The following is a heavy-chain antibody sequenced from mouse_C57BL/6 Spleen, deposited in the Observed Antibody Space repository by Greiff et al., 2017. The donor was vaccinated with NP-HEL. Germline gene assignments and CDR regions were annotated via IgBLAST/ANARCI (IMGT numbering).Heavy chain of an antibody. J-gene: IGHJ3*01. D-gene: IGHD2-1*01. CDR1: GYTFTGYW. Sequence: VQLQESGAELMKPGASVKLSCKATGYTFTGYWIEWVKQRPGHGLEWIGEILPGSGSTNYHEKFKGKATFTADTSTKPAYMQLSSLTTEDSAIYYCARFYGNYAWFAYWGQGTLVTVSA. CDR2: ILPGSGST. CDR3: ARFYGNYAWFAY. V-gene: IGHV1-9*01.